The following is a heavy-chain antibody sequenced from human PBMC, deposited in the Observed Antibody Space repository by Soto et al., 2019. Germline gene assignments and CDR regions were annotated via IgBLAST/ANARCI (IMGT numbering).Heavy chain of an antibody. CDR2: INPNSGGT. CDR1: GYTFTGYY. D-gene: IGHD6-19*01. CDR3: AREWYSRGPGYYYGMDA. J-gene: IGHJ6*02. Sequence: ASVKVSCKASGYTFTGYYMHWVRQAPGQGLEWMGWINPNSGGTNYAQKFQGRVTMTRDTSISTAYMELSRLRSDDTAVYYCAREWYSRGPGYYYGMDAWGQGTTVTVSS. V-gene: IGHV1-2*02.